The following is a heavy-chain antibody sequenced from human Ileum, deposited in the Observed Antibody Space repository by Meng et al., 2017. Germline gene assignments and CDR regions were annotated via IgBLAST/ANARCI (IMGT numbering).Heavy chain of an antibody. CDR1: SGSISSNTY. CDR2: ISHSGSE. J-gene: IGHJ4*02. V-gene: IGHV4-4*02. CDR3: ARHGGYSQDF. D-gene: IGHD4-23*01. Sequence: QGHPPESGPVPVRPSGTSSLTCAVSSGSISSNTYWSWVRQPPGKGLEWIGQISHSGSEYYNPSLKSRVTMSVDKSKSQFSLMLTSVTAADTAIYYCARHGGYSQDFWGQGTLVTVSS.